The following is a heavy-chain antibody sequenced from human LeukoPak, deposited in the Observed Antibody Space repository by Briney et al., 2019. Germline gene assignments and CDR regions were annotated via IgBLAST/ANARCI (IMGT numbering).Heavy chain of an antibody. V-gene: IGHV3-23*01. CDR1: GFTFSSYA. D-gene: IGHD3-10*01. CDR3: AKRGPTAYYFDS. Sequence: GGSLRLSCAASGFTFSSYAMSWVRQAAGKGLEWVSAISASGGSTYYADSVKGRFTISRDNSKNTLYLQMNSLRAEDTAIYYCAKRGPTAYYFDSWGQGTLVTVSS. J-gene: IGHJ4*02. CDR2: ISASGGST.